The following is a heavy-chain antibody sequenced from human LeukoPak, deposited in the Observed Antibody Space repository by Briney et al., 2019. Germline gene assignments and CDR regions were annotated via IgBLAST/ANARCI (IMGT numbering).Heavy chain of an antibody. V-gene: IGHV3-30*18. D-gene: IGHD6-19*01. J-gene: IGHJ4*02. Sequence: GGSLRLSCAASGFTFSSYGMHWVRQAPGKGLEWVAVISYDGSNKYYADSVKGRFTISRDNSKNTLYLQMNSLRAEDTAVYYCAKDSSGWHPLEFDYWGQGTLVTVSS. CDR1: GFTFSSYG. CDR3: AKDSSGWHPLEFDY. CDR2: ISYDGSNK.